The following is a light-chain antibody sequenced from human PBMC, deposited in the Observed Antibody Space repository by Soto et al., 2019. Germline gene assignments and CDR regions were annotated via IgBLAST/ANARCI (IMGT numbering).Light chain of an antibody. CDR1: SSDVGGYNY. CDR2: DVS. V-gene: IGLV2-14*01. Sequence: QSALTQPASVSGSPGQSITISCTGTSSDVGGYNYVSWYQQHPGKAPKFMIYDVSNRPSGVSNRFSGSKSGNTASLTISGLQAEDAADYYCSSYTSSSTPYVFGTGTKLTVL. CDR3: SSYTSSSTPYV. J-gene: IGLJ1*01.